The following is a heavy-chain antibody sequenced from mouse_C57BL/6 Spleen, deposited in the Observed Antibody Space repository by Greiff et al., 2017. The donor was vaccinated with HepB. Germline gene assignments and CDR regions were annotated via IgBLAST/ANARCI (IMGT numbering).Heavy chain of an antibody. CDR2: IDPENGDT. CDR3: TRSHYYGSSYAMDY. Sequence: VQLQQSGAELVRPGASVKLSCTASGFNIKEDYMHWVKQRPEQGLAWIGWIDPENGDTEYASKFQGKATITADTSSNTAYLQLSSLTSEYTAVYYCTRSHYYGSSYAMDYWGQGTSVTVSS. J-gene: IGHJ4*01. D-gene: IGHD1-1*01. V-gene: IGHV14-4*01. CDR1: GFNIKEDY.